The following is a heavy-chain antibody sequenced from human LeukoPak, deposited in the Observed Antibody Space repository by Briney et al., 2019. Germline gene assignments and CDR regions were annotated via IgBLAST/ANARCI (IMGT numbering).Heavy chain of an antibody. D-gene: IGHD3-10*01. V-gene: IGHV4-39*01. CDR1: GGSLNSSSYY. J-gene: IGHJ2*01. Sequence: SETLSLTCSVSGGSLNSSSYYWGWVRQPPGKGLEWLGSISYSGNTYYNPSLKSRVTISVNTSKNQFFLKLSSVTAAYTAVYYCARGGYYGLGSYYTLYWYFDLWGRGTLVTVSS. CDR3: ARGGYYGLGSYYTLYWYFDL. CDR2: ISYSGNT.